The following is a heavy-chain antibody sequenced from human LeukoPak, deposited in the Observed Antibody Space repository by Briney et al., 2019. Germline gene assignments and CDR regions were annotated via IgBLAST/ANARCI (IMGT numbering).Heavy chain of an antibody. D-gene: IGHD1-26*01. CDR1: GFTFSSYW. Sequence: GGSLRLSCAASGFTFSSYWTRWVRHAPGKGLVWVTRNKSDGSNTTYADSVKGRFTISRVNAKNTLYLQRNSLRAEDTAVYYGARGYRGSYRVDYWGQGTLVTVSS. CDR3: ARGYRGSYRVDY. J-gene: IGHJ4*02. CDR2: NKSDGSNT. V-gene: IGHV3-74*01.